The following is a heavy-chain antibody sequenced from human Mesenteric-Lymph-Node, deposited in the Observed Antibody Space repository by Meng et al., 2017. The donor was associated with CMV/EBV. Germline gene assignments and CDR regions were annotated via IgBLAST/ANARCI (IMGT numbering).Heavy chain of an antibody. CDR2: INPNSGGT. J-gene: IGHJ4*02. D-gene: IGHD5-18*01. Sequence: ASVKVSCKASGYTFTGYYMHWVRQAPGQGLEWMGWINPNSGGTNYAQKFQGRVTMTRDTSISTAYMELSRLRSDDTAVYYCARGPYSYGYGDKRGVDYWGQGTLVTVSS. CDR1: GYTFTGYY. V-gene: IGHV1-2*02. CDR3: ARGPYSYGYGDKRGVDY.